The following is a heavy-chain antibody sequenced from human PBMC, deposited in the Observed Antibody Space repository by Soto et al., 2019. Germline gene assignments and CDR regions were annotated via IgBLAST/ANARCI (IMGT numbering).Heavy chain of an antibody. CDR1: GGSFSGYY. D-gene: IGHD5-18*01. Sequence: SETLSLTCAVYGGSFSGYYWSWIRQPPGKGLEWIGEINHSGSANYNPSLKSRVTISVDTSKNQFSLKLSSVTAADTAVYYCARGGWIQLWDFDYWGQGTLVTAPQ. J-gene: IGHJ4*02. CDR3: ARGGWIQLWDFDY. V-gene: IGHV4-34*01. CDR2: INHSGSA.